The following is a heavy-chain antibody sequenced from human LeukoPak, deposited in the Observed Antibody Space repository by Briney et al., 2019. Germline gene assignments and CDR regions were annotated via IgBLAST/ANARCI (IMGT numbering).Heavy chain of an antibody. J-gene: IGHJ4*02. CDR3: ARDPDRLLWFGELCGLDY. V-gene: IGHV3-30*04. D-gene: IGHD3-10*01. CDR2: ISYDGSNK. CDR1: GFTFRSYA. Sequence: GRSLRLSCAASGFTFRSYAMHWVRQAPGKGLEWVAVISYDGSNKYYADSVKGRFTISRDNSKNTLYLQMNSLRAEDTAVYYCARDPDRLLWFGELCGLDYWGQGTLVTVSS.